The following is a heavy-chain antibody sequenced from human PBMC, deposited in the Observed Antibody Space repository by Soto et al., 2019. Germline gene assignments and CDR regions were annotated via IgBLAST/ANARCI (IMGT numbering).Heavy chain of an antibody. D-gene: IGHD2-15*01. CDR1: GYIFSDYV. CDR3: ARDLGGWPDY. J-gene: IGHJ4*02. CDR2: IYGDNTYT. Sequence: ASVKVSCKTSGYIFSDYVIHWVRQAPGQRPEWMGYIYGDNTYTKYSEKFQGRVTITRDTSASTAYMELSSLRSEDTAVYYCARDLGGWPDYWGQGTLVTVSS. V-gene: IGHV1-3*01.